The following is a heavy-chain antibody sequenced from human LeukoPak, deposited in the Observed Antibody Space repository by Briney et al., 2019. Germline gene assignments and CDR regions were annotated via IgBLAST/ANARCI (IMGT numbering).Heavy chain of an antibody. CDR2: ISYDGSKK. CDR3: PRSRSASTSGWYDYFDY. V-gene: IGHV3-30*04. J-gene: IGHJ4*02. D-gene: IGHD6-19*01. CDR1: GFTFSSSA. Sequence: PGRALRVSCAASGFTFSSSAMQWVRQAPGKGVEWGAVISYDGSKKYYADSVKGRFTISRDDSKNTLYLQMNSLRGEDTAVYYCPRSRSASTSGWYDYFDYWGRGTLVTVSS.